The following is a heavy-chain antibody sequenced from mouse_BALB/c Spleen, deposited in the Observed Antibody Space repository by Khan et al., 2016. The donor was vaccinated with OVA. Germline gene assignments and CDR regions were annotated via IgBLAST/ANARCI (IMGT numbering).Heavy chain of an antibody. J-gene: IGHJ3*01. CDR3: SRRAYYYNSEGFAY. V-gene: IGHV5-6*01. Sequence: EVELVESGGDLVKPGGSLKLSCAASGFTFSTYGMSWVRQTPEKRLEWVATISTGGTYTYYPDSVKGRFTISRDNAKNTLYLQLSSLKSEDTAIYSCSRRAYYYNSEGFAYWGQGTLVTVSA. CDR2: ISTGGTYT. CDR1: GFTFSTYG. D-gene: IGHD1-1*01.